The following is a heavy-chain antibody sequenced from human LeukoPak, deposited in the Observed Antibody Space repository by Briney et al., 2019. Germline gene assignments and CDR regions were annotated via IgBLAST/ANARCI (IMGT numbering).Heavy chain of an antibody. CDR2: INAGNGNT. Sequence: ASVKVSCKASGYTFTSYAMHWVRQAPGQRLEWMGWINAGNGNTKYSQKFQGRVTMTRDTSTSTVYMELSSLRSEDTAVYCCARGDYEYGMDVWGQGTTVTVSS. J-gene: IGHJ6*02. V-gene: IGHV1-3*01. CDR3: ARGDYEYGMDV. CDR1: GYTFTSYA.